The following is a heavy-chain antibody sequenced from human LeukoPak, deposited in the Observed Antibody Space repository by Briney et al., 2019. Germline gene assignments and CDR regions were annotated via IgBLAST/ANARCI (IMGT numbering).Heavy chain of an antibody. D-gene: IGHD3-10*01. CDR3: ARAGPTMVRGNWFDP. J-gene: IGHJ5*02. CDR2: IYYSGST. CDR1: GGSISSYY. Sequence: SETLSLTCTVSGGSISSYYWSWIWQPPGKGLEWIGYIYYSGSTNYNPSLKSRVTISVDTSKNQFSLKLSSVTAADTAVYYCARAGPTMVRGNWFDPWGQGTLVTVSS. V-gene: IGHV4-59*01.